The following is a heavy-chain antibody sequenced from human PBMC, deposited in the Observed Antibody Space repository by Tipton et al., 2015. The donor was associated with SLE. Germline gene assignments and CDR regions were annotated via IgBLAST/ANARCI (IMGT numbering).Heavy chain of an antibody. CDR1: GGSFSGYY. V-gene: IGHV4-34*01. CDR2: INHSGNT. Sequence: TLSLTCAVYGGSFSGYYWSWIRQPPGKGLEWIGEINHSGNTNYNPSLKSRVTISVDTSKNQFSLKLSSVTAADTAVYYCARNTNHWGQGTLVTVSS. CDR3: ARNTNH. J-gene: IGHJ5*02. D-gene: IGHD3-3*01.